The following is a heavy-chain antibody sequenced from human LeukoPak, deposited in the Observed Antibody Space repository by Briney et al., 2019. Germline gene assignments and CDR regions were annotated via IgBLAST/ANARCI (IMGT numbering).Heavy chain of an antibody. CDR1: GGSISSYY. CDR2: IYYSGST. V-gene: IGHV4-59*05. D-gene: IGHD2-2*02. CDR3: ARHSYCSSTSCYSMDV. Sequence: SETLSLTCTVSGGSISSYYWSWIRQPPGKGLEWITSIYYSGSTYYNPSLKSRVTISVDTSKNQFSLKLSSVTAADTAVYYCARHSYCSSTSCYSMDVWGKGTTVTVSS. J-gene: IGHJ6*03.